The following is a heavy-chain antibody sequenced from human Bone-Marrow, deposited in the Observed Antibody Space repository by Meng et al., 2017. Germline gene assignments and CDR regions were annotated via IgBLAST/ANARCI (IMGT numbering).Heavy chain of an antibody. J-gene: IGHJ4*02. Sequence: VQLVVQSGVGWVQPGGGLRLSCAASGFTFTNYGMRWVRQAPGKGLEWVSVIYSGGSTYYADSVKGRFTISRDNSKNTLYLQMNSLRAEDTAVYYCTSSIATRPVADYWGQGTLVTVSS. V-gene: IGHV3-NL1*01. CDR2: IYSGGST. CDR1: GFTFTNYG. CDR3: TSSIATRPVADY. D-gene: IGHD6-6*01.